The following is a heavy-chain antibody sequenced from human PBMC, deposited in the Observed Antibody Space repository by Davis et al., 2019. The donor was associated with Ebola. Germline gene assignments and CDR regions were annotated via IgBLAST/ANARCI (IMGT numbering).Heavy chain of an antibody. CDR2: ISGDGGST. V-gene: IGHV3-43*02. Sequence: GESLKISCAASGFTFDDYAMHWVRQAPGKGLEWVSLISGDGGSTYYADSVKGRFTISRDNSKNSLYLQMNSLRTEDTALYYCAKDIERFGELLTVFDYWGQGTLVTVSS. D-gene: IGHD3-10*01. J-gene: IGHJ4*02. CDR3: AKDIERFGELLTVFDY. CDR1: GFTFDDYA.